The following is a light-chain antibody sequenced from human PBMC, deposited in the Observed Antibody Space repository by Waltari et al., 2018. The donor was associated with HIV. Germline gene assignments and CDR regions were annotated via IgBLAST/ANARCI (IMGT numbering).Light chain of an antibody. CDR2: DVT. Sequence: QSALTQPRSVSGSPGQSVTISCTGTSSDVGGYTYVSWYQQHPGKAPHLMIYDVTKRPSGVPDRFSGSKSGNTASLTISGLQSEDEADYYCCSYAGSPWVFGGGTKLTVL. CDR3: CSYAGSPWV. CDR1: SSDVGGYTY. J-gene: IGLJ3*02. V-gene: IGLV2-11*01.